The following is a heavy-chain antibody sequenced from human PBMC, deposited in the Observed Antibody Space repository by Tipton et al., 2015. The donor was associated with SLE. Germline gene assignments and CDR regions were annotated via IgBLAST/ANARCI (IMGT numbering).Heavy chain of an antibody. CDR2: IDPSDSYT. CDR3: ASSMIVVVITDDAFDI. CDR1: GYSFTSYW. V-gene: IGHV5-10-1*01. D-gene: IGHD3-22*01. J-gene: IGHJ3*02. Sequence: QSGPEVKKPGESLRISCKGSGYSFTSYWISWVRQMPGKGLEWMGRIDPSDSYTNYSPSFQGHVTISADKSISTAYLQWSSLKASDTAMYYCASSMIVVVITDDAFDIWGQGTMVTVSS.